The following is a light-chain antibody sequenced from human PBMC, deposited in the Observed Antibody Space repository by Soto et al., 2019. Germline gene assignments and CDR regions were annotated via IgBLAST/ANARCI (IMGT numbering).Light chain of an antibody. CDR3: HQYGGFPHT. Sequence: DIVLTQSPGTLSLSPGERATLSCRAIQSITGDYLAWYQQKPGQAPRLLIYGASSRATGIPDRFSGSGSGTDFTFIISRLEPEDFAMYYCHQYGGFPHTFGQGTKLETK. J-gene: IGKJ2*01. CDR2: GAS. V-gene: IGKV3-20*01. CDR1: QSITGDY.